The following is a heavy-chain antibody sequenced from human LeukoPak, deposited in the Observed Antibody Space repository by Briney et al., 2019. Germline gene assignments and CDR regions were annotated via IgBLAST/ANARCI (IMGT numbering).Heavy chain of an antibody. D-gene: IGHD6-13*01. V-gene: IGHV3-9*01. CDR3: AKDMRSGSWYLISG. CDR2: ISWNSGSI. J-gene: IGHJ4*02. Sequence: GGSLRLSCAASGFTFDDYAMHWVRQAPGKGLEWVSGISWNSGSIGYADSVKGRFTISRDNAKNSLYLQMNSLRAEDTALYYCAKDMRSGSWYLISGWGQGTLVTVSS. CDR1: GFTFDDYA.